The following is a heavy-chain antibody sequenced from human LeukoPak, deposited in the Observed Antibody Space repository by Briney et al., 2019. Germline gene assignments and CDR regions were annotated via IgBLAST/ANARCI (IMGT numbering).Heavy chain of an antibody. Sequence: GGSLRLSCAASGFTVSRKYMNRVRQAPGKGLEWVSVIYSGGSTKYADSVKGRFTISRDNSKNTLYLQMNSLRADDTAVYYCIYGYTLDFWGQGTLVTVSS. CDR2: IYSGGST. CDR3: IYGYTLDF. CDR1: GFTVSRKY. V-gene: IGHV3-53*01. J-gene: IGHJ4*02. D-gene: IGHD5-18*01.